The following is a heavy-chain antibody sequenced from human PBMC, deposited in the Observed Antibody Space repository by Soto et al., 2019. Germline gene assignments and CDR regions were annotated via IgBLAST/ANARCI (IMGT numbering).Heavy chain of an antibody. Sequence: GGSLRLSCAASGFTFSSYWMSWVRQAPGKGLEWVANIKQDGSEKYYVDSVKGRFTISRDNAKNSLYLQMNSLRAEDTAVYCCARGDIVVVPAAMRFDPWGQGTLVTVSS. CDR1: GFTFSSYW. D-gene: IGHD2-2*01. V-gene: IGHV3-7*04. CDR3: ARGDIVVVPAAMRFDP. CDR2: IKQDGSEK. J-gene: IGHJ5*02.